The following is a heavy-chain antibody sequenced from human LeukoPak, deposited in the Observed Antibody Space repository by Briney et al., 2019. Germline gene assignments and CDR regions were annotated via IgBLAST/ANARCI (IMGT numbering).Heavy chain of an antibody. D-gene: IGHD6-13*01. J-gene: IGHJ4*02. CDR3: AKSLAAARDY. CDR1: GYTFASCA. Sequence: GGSLRLSCAASGYTFASCAMSWVRQAPGKRLEWVSSISSSGGSTYYADSVKGRFTISRDNSKNTLYLQVNSLRAEDTAVYYCAKSLAAARDYWGQGTLVTVSS. V-gene: IGHV3-23*01. CDR2: ISSSGGST.